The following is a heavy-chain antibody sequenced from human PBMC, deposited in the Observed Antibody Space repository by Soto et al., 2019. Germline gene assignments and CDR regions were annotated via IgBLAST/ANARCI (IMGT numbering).Heavy chain of an antibody. CDR2: IKTDGSSP. V-gene: IGHV3-74*01. CDR3: ARDRIAGSGSCDN. D-gene: IGHD3-10*01. J-gene: IGHJ4*02. CDR1: GFTFNNYW. Sequence: GGSLRLSCAASGFTFNNYWMHWVRQAPGKGLVWVSRIKTDGSSPNYADSVEGRFTISSDNAKNTLYLQMNSLRVQDTAVYYCARDRIAGSGSCDNWGQGTLVTVSS.